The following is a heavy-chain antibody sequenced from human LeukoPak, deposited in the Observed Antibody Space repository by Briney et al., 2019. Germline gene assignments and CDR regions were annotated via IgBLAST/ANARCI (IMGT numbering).Heavy chain of an antibody. Sequence: GGSLRLSCAASGFTFSSYAMSWVRQAPGKGLEWVSVISGSGGSTYYADSVKGRFTISRDNSKNTLYLQMNSLRAEDTAVYYCAKDITPGRHNLFDPWGQGTLVTVSS. V-gene: IGHV3-23*01. CDR3: AKDITPGRHNLFDP. D-gene: IGHD1-14*01. CDR2: ISGSGGST. J-gene: IGHJ5*02. CDR1: GFTFSSYA.